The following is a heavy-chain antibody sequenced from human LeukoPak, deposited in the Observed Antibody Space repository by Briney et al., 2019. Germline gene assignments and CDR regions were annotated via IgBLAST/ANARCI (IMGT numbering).Heavy chain of an antibody. V-gene: IGHV4-34*01. Sequence: PSETLSLTCAVYGGSFSGYYWSWIRQPPGKGLEWIGEINHSGSTNYNPSLKSRVTISVDKSKNQFSLKLSSVTAADTAVYYCARGTSDSSSWTKYDYYGMDVWGQGTTVTVSS. CDR3: ARGTSDSSSWTKYDYYGMDV. CDR1: GGSFSGYY. D-gene: IGHD6-13*01. CDR2: INHSGST. J-gene: IGHJ6*02.